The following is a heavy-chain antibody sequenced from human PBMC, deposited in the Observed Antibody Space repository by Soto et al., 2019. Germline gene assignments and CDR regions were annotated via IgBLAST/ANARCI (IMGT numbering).Heavy chain of an antibody. CDR2: ISHDGTVK. V-gene: IGHV3-30*18. J-gene: IGHJ4*02. CDR3: AKERDTRSSSCFDS. CDR1: RFTFSNYG. D-gene: IGHD5-18*01. Sequence: PGGSLRRSWAASRFTFSNYGMQGVRQAPGKGLEWVAVISHDGTVKYYADSVKGRFTISRDNFQNTLDLQMDSLRAEDTAMYYCAKERDTRSSSCFDSWGQGTLVTVSS.